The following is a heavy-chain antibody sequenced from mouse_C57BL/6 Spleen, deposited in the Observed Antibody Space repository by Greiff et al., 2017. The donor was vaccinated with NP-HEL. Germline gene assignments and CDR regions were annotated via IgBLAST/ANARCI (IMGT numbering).Heavy chain of an antibody. J-gene: IGHJ2*01. CDR1: GYTFTSYW. CDR2: INPSSGYT. CDR3: ANAYGSSSDYFDY. V-gene: IGHV1-7*01. D-gene: IGHD1-1*01. Sequence: QVQLQQSGAELVKPGASVKLSCKASGYTFTSYWMHWVKQRPGQGLEWIGYINPSSGYTKYNQKFKDKATLTADKSSSTAYMQLSSLTYEDAAVYYYANAYGSSSDYFDYWGQGTTVTVSS.